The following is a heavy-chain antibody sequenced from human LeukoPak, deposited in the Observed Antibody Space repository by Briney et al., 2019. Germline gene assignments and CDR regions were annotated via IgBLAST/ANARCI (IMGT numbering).Heavy chain of an antibody. Sequence: GGSLRLSCAASGFTFSSYAMHWVRQAPGKGLEWVAVISYDGSNKYYADPVKGRFTISRDNSKNTLYLQMNSLRAEDTAVYYCARAGYCSGGSCDHNWFDPWGQGTLVTVSS. D-gene: IGHD2-15*01. J-gene: IGHJ5*02. CDR1: GFTFSSYA. V-gene: IGHV3-30-3*01. CDR2: ISYDGSNK. CDR3: ARAGYCSGGSCDHNWFDP.